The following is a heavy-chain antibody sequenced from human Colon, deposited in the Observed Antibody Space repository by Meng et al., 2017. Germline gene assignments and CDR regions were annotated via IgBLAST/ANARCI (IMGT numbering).Heavy chain of an antibody. J-gene: IGHJ5*02. CDR1: GFTRRSLW. Sequence: EAARVRAGGRLVLPGGPLRLSCATSGFTRRSLWVDWARQAPGKGLEWVSRIKYDGSTTAYADSVKCRFTISRDIAKNTLYLQMNSLRVEDTAVYHCAKSDWLDPWGQGTLVTVSS. CDR3: AKSDWLDP. V-gene: IGHV3-74*01. CDR2: IKYDGSTT.